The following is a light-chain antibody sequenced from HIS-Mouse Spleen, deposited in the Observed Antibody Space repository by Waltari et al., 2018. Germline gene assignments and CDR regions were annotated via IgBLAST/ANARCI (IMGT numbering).Light chain of an antibody. J-gene: IGLJ1*01. CDR3: QAWDSSTAIRV. CDR1: KLGDKY. V-gene: IGLV3-1*01. CDR2: QDS. Sequence: SYELTQPPSVSVSPGQTASITCSGDKLGDKYACWYQQKPGQSPVPVIYQDSKRPSGIPERFACSNSGNTATLTISGTQAMDEAAYYCQAWDSSTAIRVFGTGTKVTVL.